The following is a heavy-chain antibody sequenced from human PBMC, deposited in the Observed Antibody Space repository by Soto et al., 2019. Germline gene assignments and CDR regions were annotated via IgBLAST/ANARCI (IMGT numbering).Heavy chain of an antibody. CDR1: GGTFSSHG. V-gene: IGHV1-69*06. J-gene: IGHJ4*02. D-gene: IGHD2-21*01. Sequence: QVQLVQSGAEVKKPGSSVKVSCKASGGTFSSHGITWVRQAPGQGLEWMGGIIPMFGTPKYAQRFQGRVSITADKSTATAYMELSSLRSDDTAVYYCAVGAVVVMGAATGGLTYWDQGALVTVAS. CDR2: IIPMFGTP. CDR3: AVGAVVVMGAATGGLTY.